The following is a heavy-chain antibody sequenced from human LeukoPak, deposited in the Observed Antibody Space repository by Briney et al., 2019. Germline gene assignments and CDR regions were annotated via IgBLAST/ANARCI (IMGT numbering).Heavy chain of an antibody. CDR1: GYTFASYG. V-gene: IGHV1-18*01. CDR2: ITTYNGKT. J-gene: IGHJ4*02. D-gene: IGHD3-10*01. CDR3: AKDLRGNVHFDY. Sequence: ASVKVSCKASGYTFASYGINWVRQAPGQGLEWMGRITTYNGKTNYAQKFQARVTMTTDTSTNTAFMELRSLRSDDTALYYCAKDLRGNVHFDYWGQGTLVTVFS.